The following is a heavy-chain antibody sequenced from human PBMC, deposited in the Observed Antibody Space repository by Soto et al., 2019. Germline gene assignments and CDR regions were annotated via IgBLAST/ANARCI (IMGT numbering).Heavy chain of an antibody. D-gene: IGHD3-10*01. CDR2: ISSSSSYT. Sequence: PGGSLRLSCAASGFTFSDYYMSWIRQAPGKGLEWVSYISSSSSYTNYADSVKGRFTISRDNAKNSLYLQMNSLRAEDTAVYYCARESHYFYGSGSYYTGWGQGTLVTVSS. V-gene: IGHV3-11*05. CDR1: GFTFSDYY. CDR3: ARESHYFYGSGSYYTG. J-gene: IGHJ4*02.